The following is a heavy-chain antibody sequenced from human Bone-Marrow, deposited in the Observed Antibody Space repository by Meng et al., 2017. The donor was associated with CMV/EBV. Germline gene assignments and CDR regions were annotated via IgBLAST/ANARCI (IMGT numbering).Heavy chain of an antibody. CDR3: ARVGNGGLIGDFWSGYYTDPYYYGMDV. D-gene: IGHD3-3*01. CDR1: GGSISSYY. V-gene: IGHV4-59*01. CDR2: IYYSGST. Sequence: LRLSCTVSGGSISSYYWSWIRQPPGKGLEWIGYIYYSGSTNYNPSLKSRVTISVDTSKNQFSLKLSSVTAADTAVYYCARVGNGGLIGDFWSGYYTDPYYYGMDVWGQGTTVTVSS. J-gene: IGHJ6*02.